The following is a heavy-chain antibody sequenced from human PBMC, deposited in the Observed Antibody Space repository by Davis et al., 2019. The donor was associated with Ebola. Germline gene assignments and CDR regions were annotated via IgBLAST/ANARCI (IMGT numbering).Heavy chain of an antibody. Sequence: GESLKISCAASGFTFSSYGMHWVRQAPGKGLEWVAVIWYDGSNKYYADSVKGRFTISRDNSKNTLYLQMNSLRAEDTAVYYCARDPGVRYYDYWGQGTLVTVSS. CDR3: ARDPGVRYYDY. J-gene: IGHJ4*02. D-gene: IGHD2-8*01. CDR2: IWYDGSNK. V-gene: IGHV3-33*01. CDR1: GFTFSSYG.